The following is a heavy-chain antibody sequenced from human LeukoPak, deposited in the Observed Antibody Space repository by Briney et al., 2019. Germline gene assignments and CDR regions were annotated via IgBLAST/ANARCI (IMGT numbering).Heavy chain of an antibody. CDR1: GGTFSSYA. D-gene: IGHD2-8*01. Sequence: ASVKVSCKASGGTFSSYAISWVRQAPGQGLEWMGRIIPILGIANYAQKFQGRVTITADKSTSTAYMELSSLRSEDTAVYYCARDDNGGYFDYWGQGTLVTVSS. CDR2: IIPILGIA. J-gene: IGHJ4*02. V-gene: IGHV1-69*04. CDR3: ARDDNGGYFDY.